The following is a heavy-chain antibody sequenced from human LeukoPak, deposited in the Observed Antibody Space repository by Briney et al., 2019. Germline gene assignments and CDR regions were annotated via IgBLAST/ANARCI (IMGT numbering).Heavy chain of an antibody. CDR3: ARTTEGYCRSTSCYGFYYSYYMDV. J-gene: IGHJ6*03. CDR2: INPSGST. V-gene: IGHV4-34*01. CDR1: GGSFSGYY. D-gene: IGHD2-2*01. Sequence: PSETLSLTCAVYGGSFSGYYWNWIRQPPGKGLERIGEINPSGSTNYNPSLKSRVTISVATSKNQFSLKLNSVTAADTAVYYCARTTEGYCRSTSCYGFYYSYYMDVWGKGTTVTISS.